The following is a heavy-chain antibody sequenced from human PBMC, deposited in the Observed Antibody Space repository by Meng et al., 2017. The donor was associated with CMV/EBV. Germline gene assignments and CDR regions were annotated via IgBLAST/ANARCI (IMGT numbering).Heavy chain of an antibody. Sequence: YMSRGGKAREQGLEWMGWSKQKSGGTNDEQKFQGRDTMNRDTYISTDYMELSRLRSDDTAVYYCARDWCMSGSSTSCYMQCYYGMDVWGQGTTVTVSS. J-gene: IGHJ6*02. V-gene: IGHV1-2*02. D-gene: IGHD2-2*02. CDR1: Y. CDR3: ARDWCMSGSSTSCYMQCYYGMDV. CDR2: SKQKSGGT.